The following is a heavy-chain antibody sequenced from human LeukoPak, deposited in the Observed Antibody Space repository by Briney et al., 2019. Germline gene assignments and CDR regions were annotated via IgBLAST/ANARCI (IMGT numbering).Heavy chain of an antibody. CDR2: ISPYNGNT. Sequence: ASVKVSCKAFGYTFTSNYMHWVRQAPGQGLEWMGWISPYNGNTKYAQKVQGRVTMTTDTSTRTASMELRTLRSDDTAVYYCARSIRGVRTYYYYYMDVWGKGTTVTISS. J-gene: IGHJ6*03. CDR1: GYTFTSNY. V-gene: IGHV1-18*04. CDR3: ARSIRGVRTYYYYYMDV. D-gene: IGHD3-10*01.